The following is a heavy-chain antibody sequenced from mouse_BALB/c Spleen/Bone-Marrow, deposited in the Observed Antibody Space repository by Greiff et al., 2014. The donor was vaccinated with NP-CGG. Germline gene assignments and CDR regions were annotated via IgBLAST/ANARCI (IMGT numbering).Heavy chain of an antibody. CDR2: LNPSNGHT. J-gene: IGHJ2*01. Sequence: QVQLKESGAELLKPGTSVKLSCKASGYTFTRYWMHWVKQRPGQGLEWIGELNPSNGHTNYNGKFKNKATVTVDKSSSTVYMQLSSLTSEDSAVYYCARMITTRGFDYWGQGTTLTVSS. CDR1: GYTFTRYW. V-gene: IGHV1S81*02. CDR3: ARMITTRGFDY. D-gene: IGHD2-4*01.